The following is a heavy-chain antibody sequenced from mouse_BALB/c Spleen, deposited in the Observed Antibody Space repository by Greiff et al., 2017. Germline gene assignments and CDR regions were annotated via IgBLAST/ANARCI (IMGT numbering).Heavy chain of an antibody. D-gene: IGHD3-2*01. CDR2: IDPANGNT. CDR3: ARWVRQGAMDY. J-gene: IGHJ4*01. V-gene: IGHV14-3*02. Sequence: VQLQQSGAELVKPGASVKLSCTASGFNIKDTYMHWVKQRPEQGLEWIGRIDPANGNTKYDPKFQGKATITADTSSNTAYLQLSSLTSEDTAVYYCARWVRQGAMDYWGQGTSVTVSS. CDR1: GFNIKDTY.